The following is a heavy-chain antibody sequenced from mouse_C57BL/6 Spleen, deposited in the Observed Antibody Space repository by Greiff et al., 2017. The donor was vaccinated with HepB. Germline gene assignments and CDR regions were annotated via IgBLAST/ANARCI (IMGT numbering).Heavy chain of an antibody. Sequence: EVKLVESGGGLVKPGGSLKLSCAASGFTFSSYTMSWVRQTPEKRLEWVATISGGGGNTYYPDSVKGRFTISRDNAKNTLYLQMSSLRSEDTALYYCARPGSSGYWFAYWGQGTLVTVSA. CDR2: ISGGGGNT. D-gene: IGHD3-2*02. V-gene: IGHV5-9*01. CDR3: ARPGSSGYWFAY. CDR1: GFTFSSYT. J-gene: IGHJ3*01.